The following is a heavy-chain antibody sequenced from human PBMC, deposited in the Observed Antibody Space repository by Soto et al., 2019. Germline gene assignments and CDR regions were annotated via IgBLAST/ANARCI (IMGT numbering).Heavy chain of an antibody. CDR1: GFSLSTSGVG. D-gene: IGHD3-10*01. Sequence: QITLKESGPTLVKPTGTLTLTCTFSGFSLSTSGVGVGWIRQPPGEALEWLAVIYWDDDKRYSPSLKSRVTITMDTSKNQVVLTMTNMDPVDTGTYFCAHRSPVYGCFASWGQGILVTVSS. J-gene: IGHJ5*02. CDR3: AHRSPVYGCFAS. CDR2: IYWDDDK. V-gene: IGHV2-5*02.